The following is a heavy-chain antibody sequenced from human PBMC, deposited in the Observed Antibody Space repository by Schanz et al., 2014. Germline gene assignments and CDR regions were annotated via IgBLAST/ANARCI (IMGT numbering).Heavy chain of an antibody. CDR2: MNERHSTI. CDR3: ANNWNLDY. Sequence: EVQLLESGGGLVEPGGSLRLSCAASGFSFSSYAMGWVRQARGKGLEWVSAMNERHSTIYYADSVRGRFTISRDNAENTLFLQMNSLRPEDTAVYYCANNWNLDYWGQGTLVTVSS. CDR1: GFSFSSYA. J-gene: IGHJ4*02. V-gene: IGHV3-23*01. D-gene: IGHD1-20*01.